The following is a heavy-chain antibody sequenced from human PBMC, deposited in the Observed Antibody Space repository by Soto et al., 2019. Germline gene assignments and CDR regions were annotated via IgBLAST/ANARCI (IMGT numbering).Heavy chain of an antibody. CDR3: ARWISVGYSDWFDP. Sequence: QVQLVQSGAEVKKPGASVKVSCKASGYNFMRYGFTWVRQAPGQGLEWMGWINVDNGETKYPQKIQGRVTMTTDTSTSKVYMELRSLTSDDTAVYYCARWISVGYSDWFDPWGHGTLVTVSS. CDR2: INVDNGET. D-gene: IGHD1-1*01. CDR1: GYNFMRYG. J-gene: IGHJ5*02. V-gene: IGHV1-18*04.